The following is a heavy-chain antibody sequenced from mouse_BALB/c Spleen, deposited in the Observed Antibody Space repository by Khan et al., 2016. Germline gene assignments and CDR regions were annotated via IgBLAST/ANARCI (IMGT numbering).Heavy chain of an antibody. CDR1: GYSITSDYA. CDR3: ARDGSSYCDY. J-gene: IGHJ2*01. CDR2: ISYSGST. Sequence: EVQLQESGPGLVKPSQSLSLTCTVTGYSITSDYAWNWIRQFPGNKLEWMGYISYSGSTSYNPSLKSRIFITRDTSKHQFFLQLNSVTTEDTATYYCARDGSSYCDYWRQGTTLTVSS. V-gene: IGHV3-2*02. D-gene: IGHD1-1*01.